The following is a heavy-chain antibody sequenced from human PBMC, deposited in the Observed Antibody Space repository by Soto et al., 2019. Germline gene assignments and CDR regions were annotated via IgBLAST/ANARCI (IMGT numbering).Heavy chain of an antibody. CDR2: IRSKAYGRTT. Sequence: HPGGSLRLSCTTSGFTFGDYGMTWFRQAPGKGLEWVGFIRSKAYGRTTEYAASATDRFTISRDDSKRIAYLQMNSLKTDDTAVYYCTRERWDYGDHKWYFDLWGRGTLVTVSS. V-gene: IGHV3-49*03. CDR3: TRERWDYGDHKWYFDL. D-gene: IGHD4-17*01. CDR1: GFTFGDYG. J-gene: IGHJ2*01.